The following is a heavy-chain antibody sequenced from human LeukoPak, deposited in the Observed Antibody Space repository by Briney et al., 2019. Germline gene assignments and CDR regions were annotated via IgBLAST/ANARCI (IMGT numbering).Heavy chain of an antibody. V-gene: IGHV3-30*02. CDR2: IRYDGSNK. Sequence: PGGSLRLSCAASGFTFSSYGMHWVRQAPGKGLEWVAFIRYDGSNKYYADSVKGRFTISRDNSKNTPYLQMNSLRAEDTAVYYCAKDGGIVVVPAPIDYWGQGTLVTVSS. J-gene: IGHJ4*02. CDR1: GFTFSSYG. CDR3: AKDGGIVVVPAPIDY. D-gene: IGHD2-2*01.